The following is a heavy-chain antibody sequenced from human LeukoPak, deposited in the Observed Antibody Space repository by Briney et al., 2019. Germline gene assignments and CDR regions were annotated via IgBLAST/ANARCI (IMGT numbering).Heavy chain of an antibody. J-gene: IGHJ4*02. D-gene: IGHD3-10*01. CDR2: ITSRSNK. CDR1: GFTFSSYT. V-gene: IGHV3-21*01. Sequence: GGSLRLSCAASGFTFSSYTMNGVRQAPGKGLEWVSSITSRSNKYYADSVKGRFTISRDNAKNSLYLQMNSLRAEDTAVYYCARDPGPGDSWGQGTLVTVSS. CDR3: ARDPGPGDS.